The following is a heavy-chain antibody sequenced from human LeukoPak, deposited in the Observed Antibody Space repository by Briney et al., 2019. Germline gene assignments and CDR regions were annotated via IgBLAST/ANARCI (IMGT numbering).Heavy chain of an antibody. CDR2: IYSSDSDT. Sequence: GESLKISCQGSEYSFATYWIAWLRQMPRKGLEGMGIIYSSDSDTSYNPSFQGQVTISADKSIKTAYLRWSSLKASDTAMYYCASPLQGIVGATGFDYWGQGTLVTVSS. V-gene: IGHV5-51*01. J-gene: IGHJ4*02. D-gene: IGHD1-26*01. CDR3: ASPLQGIVGATGFDY. CDR1: EYSFATYW.